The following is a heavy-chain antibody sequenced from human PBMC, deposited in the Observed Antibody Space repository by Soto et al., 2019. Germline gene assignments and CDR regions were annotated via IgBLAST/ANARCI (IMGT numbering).Heavy chain of an antibody. CDR1: GFTFSSYA. CDR2: ISGSGGST. V-gene: IGHV3-23*01. D-gene: IGHD6-19*01. J-gene: IGHJ4*02. Sequence: EVQLLDSGGGLVQPGGSLRLSCAASGFTFSSYAMSWVRQAPGKGLAWVSAISGSGGSTYYADSVKGRFTISRDNSKTTLYLQMNSLRAEDTAVYYCAKRGIAVAAQSDYWGQGNLVTVSS. CDR3: AKRGIAVAAQSDY.